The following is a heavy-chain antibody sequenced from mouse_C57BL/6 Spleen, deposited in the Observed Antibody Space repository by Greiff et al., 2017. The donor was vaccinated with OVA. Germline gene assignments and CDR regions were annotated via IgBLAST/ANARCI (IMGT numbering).Heavy chain of an antibody. CDR3: ARRGGTFSFDY. CDR2: ISRGSSTI. Sequence: EVHLVESGGGLVKPGGSLKLSCAASGFTFSDYGMHWVRQAPEKGLEWVAYISRGSSTIYYADTVKGRFTISRDTAKNTLFLQMTSLRSEDTAMYYGARRGGTFSFDYWGQGTTLTVSS. CDR1: GFTFSDYG. V-gene: IGHV5-17*01. J-gene: IGHJ2*01. D-gene: IGHD4-1*01.